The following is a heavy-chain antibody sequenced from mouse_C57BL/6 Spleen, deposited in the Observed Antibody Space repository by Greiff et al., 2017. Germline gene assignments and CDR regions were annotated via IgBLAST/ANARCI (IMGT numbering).Heavy chain of an antibody. CDR3: ARNYYSNYYAMDY. V-gene: IGHV1-55*01. CDR1: GYTFTSYW. J-gene: IGHJ4*01. D-gene: IGHD2-5*01. Sequence: QVQLKQSGAELVKPGASVKMSCKASGYTFTSYWITWVKQRPGQGLEWIGDIYPGSGSTNYNEKFKSKATLTVDTSSSTAYMQLSSLTSEDSAVYYCARNYYSNYYAMDYWGQGTSGTVSS. CDR2: IYPGSGST.